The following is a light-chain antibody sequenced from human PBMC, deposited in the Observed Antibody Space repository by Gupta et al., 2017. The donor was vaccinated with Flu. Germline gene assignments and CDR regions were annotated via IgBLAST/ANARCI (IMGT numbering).Light chain of an antibody. J-gene: IGKJ4*01. Sequence: SPANLSVYQGERGIRSCRDSQPISSSLDWEQQNPGQPPRLLIYDASHRATESTGRFSGSGEGTEFTLTSSSRQYDDYAGYCGQQDDEWLSFGGGTTVGIK. CDR3: QQDDEWLS. V-gene: IGKV3-15*01. CDR2: DAS. CDR1: QPISSS.